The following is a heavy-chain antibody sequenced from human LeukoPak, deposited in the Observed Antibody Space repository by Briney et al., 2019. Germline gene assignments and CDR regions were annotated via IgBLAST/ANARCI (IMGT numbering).Heavy chain of an antibody. V-gene: IGHV4-39*01. D-gene: IGHD3-10*01. J-gene: IGHJ4*02. Sequence: PSGTLSLTCTVSGGSISSSGYHWVGMPPPPGKGLVGLGSIYYSGSTYYNPSLKRRVTISVDTSKNQFSLKLSTVTAADTAVYYCARRMVRGTIDYWGQGTLVTVSS. CDR1: GGSISSSGYH. CDR2: IYYSGST. CDR3: ARRMVRGTIDY.